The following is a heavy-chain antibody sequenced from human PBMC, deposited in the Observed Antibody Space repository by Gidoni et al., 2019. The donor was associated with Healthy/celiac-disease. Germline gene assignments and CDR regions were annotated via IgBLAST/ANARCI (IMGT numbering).Heavy chain of an antibody. J-gene: IGHJ4*02. V-gene: IGHV3-48*03. D-gene: IGHD2-15*01. Sequence: EVQLVESGGGLVQPGGSLSLSCAASGFTFSSYEMNWVRQAPGKGLEWVSYISTSGNTIYYADSVKGRFTISRDNAKNSLYLQMNSLRAEDTAVYYCASCRKRYCSGEFGYWGQGTLVTVSS. CDR3: ASCRKRYCSGEFGY. CDR2: ISTSGNTI. CDR1: GFTFSSYE.